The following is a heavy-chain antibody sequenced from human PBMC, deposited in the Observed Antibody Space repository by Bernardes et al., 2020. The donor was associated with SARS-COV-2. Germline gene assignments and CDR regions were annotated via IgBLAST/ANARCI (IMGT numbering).Heavy chain of an antibody. CDR1: GFPLVELS. V-gene: IGHV1-24*01. J-gene: IGHJ4*02. CDR3: ATVQLRLRITMIIYPPETEF. D-gene: IGHD3-22*01. Sequence: ASVKVSCRVSGFPLVELSIHWVRQAPGKGLEWMGGFDPGNDETIYAQKFLGRVTMTEDTSTDTAYMELSSLRSKDTAMYYCATVQLRLRITMIIYPPETEFWRQGTLVTVSS. CDR2: FDPGNDET.